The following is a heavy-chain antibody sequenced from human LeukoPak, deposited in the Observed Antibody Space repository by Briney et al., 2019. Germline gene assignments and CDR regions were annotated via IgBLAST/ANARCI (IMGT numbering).Heavy chain of an antibody. V-gene: IGHV4-59*01. D-gene: IGHD3-10*01. CDR2: IYYSGST. Sequence: SETLSLTCTVSGGSISSYYWSWIRQPPGKGLEWIGYIYYSGSTNYNPSLKSRVTISVDTSKNQFSLKLSSVTAADTAVYYCAREVSILWFGEPQYYFDYWGQGTLVTVSS. CDR1: GGSISSYY. CDR3: AREVSILWFGEPQYYFDY. J-gene: IGHJ4*02.